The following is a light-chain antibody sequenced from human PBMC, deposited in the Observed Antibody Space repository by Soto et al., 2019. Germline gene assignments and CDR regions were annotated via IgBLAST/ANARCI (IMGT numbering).Light chain of an antibody. CDR2: TNN. Sequence: QSVLTQPPSASGTPGQRVTISCSGSSSNIGSSNVHCYQQLPGTAPKLLIYTNNQRPSGGPDRFSGSKSGTSASLAISGLQSEDEADYYCAAWDDSLNGRVFGTGTKVTVL. CDR1: SSNIGSSN. CDR3: AAWDDSLNGRV. V-gene: IGLV1-44*01. J-gene: IGLJ1*01.